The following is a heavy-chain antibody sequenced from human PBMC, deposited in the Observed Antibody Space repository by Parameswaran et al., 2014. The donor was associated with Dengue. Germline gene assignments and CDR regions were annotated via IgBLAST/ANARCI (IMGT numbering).Heavy chain of an antibody. CDR3: ARDLNYYGMDV. Sequence: IRQPRKGLEWIAYVYYSGSTNYNPSLKSRVTISVDTSKNQFSLKLSSVTAADTAVYYCARDLNYYGMDVWGQGTTVTVSS. CDR2: VYYSGST. J-gene: IGHJ6*02. V-gene: IGHV4-59*01.